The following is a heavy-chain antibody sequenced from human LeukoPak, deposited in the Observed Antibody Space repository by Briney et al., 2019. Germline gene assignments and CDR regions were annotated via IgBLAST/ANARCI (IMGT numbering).Heavy chain of an antibody. J-gene: IGHJ4*02. CDR2: IIPIFGTA. D-gene: IGHD3-3*01. Sequence: SVKVSCTASGGTFSSYAISWVRQAPGQGLEWMGGIIPIFGTANYAQKFQGRVTITADESTNTAYMELSSLRSEDTAVYYCARVRDTIFGVVQGSFDYWGQGTLVTVSS. V-gene: IGHV1-69*13. CDR3: ARVRDTIFGVVQGSFDY. CDR1: GGTFSSYA.